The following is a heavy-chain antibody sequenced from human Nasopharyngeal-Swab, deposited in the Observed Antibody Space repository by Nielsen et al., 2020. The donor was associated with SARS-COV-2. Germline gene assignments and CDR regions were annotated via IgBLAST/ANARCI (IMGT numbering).Heavy chain of an antibody. CDR2: IYYSGST. J-gene: IGHJ4*02. V-gene: IGHV4-39*01. Sequence: WSGQRPGKGLEWIGSIYYSGSTYYNPSLKSRVTISVDTSKNQFSLKLSSVTAADTAVYYCASPGVGATTFDYWGQGTLVTVSS. D-gene: IGHD1-26*01. CDR3: ASPGVGATTFDY.